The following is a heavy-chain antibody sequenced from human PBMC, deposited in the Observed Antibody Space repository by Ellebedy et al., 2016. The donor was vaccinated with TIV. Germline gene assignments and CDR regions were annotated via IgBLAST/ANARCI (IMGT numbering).Heavy chain of an antibody. CDR2: TTKSGHT. Sequence: MPSDTLSLTCTVSGGSISAGDYYWCWIRQPSGKGLEWIWSTTKSGHTYFNPSLKSRITTSIDTSRNHFSLKLSSVTAADTAVYYCARQRRSPHDYTTEYWGQGTLVTVSS. V-gene: IGHV4-39*01. D-gene: IGHD4-11*01. CDR1: GGSISAGDYY. J-gene: IGHJ4*02. CDR3: ARQRRSPHDYTTEY.